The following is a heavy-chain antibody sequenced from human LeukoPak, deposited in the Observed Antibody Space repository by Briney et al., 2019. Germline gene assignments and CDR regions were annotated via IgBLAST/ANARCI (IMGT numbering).Heavy chain of an antibody. V-gene: IGHV4-34*01. CDR1: SGSFSGYY. D-gene: IGHD2-2*02. Sequence: PSETLSLTCAVYSGSFSGYYWSWIRQPPGKGLEWIGEINHSGSTNYNPSLKSRVTISVDTSKNQFSLKLSSVTAADTAVYYCARGRGYCSSTSCYNYYYYMDVWGKGTTVTVSS. CDR3: ARGRGYCSSTSCYNYYYYMDV. CDR2: INHSGST. J-gene: IGHJ6*03.